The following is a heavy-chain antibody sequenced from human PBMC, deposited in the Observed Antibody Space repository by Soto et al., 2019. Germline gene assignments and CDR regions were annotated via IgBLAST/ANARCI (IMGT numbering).Heavy chain of an antibody. CDR2: IYSGGNT. CDR3: ARDPPGIAASGAGG. CDR1: GFTVSNNY. D-gene: IGHD6-13*01. J-gene: IGHJ4*02. Sequence: EVQLVESGGGLIQPGGSLRLSCAASGFTVSNNYMRWVRQAPGKGLEWVSLIYSGGNTHYADSVKGGFTISRDDSKNTLELQMNSLRVEDTAVYYGARDPPGIAASGAGGWGQGTLVTVSS. V-gene: IGHV3-53*01.